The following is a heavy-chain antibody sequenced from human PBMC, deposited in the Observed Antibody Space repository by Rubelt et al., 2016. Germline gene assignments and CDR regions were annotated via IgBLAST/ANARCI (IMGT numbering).Heavy chain of an antibody. CDR3: ARGKEGLGVTMMDY. Sequence: QVQLQQWGAGLLKPSETLSLTCAVYGGSFSGYYWSWIRQPPGKGLEWIGEINHSGSTNYNPSLKRRVTISVDTSKNQFSLKLSSVTAADTAVYYCARGKEGLGVTMMDYWGQGTLVTVSS. CDR2: INHSGST. J-gene: IGHJ4*02. V-gene: IGHV4-34*01. CDR1: GGSFSGYY. D-gene: IGHD3-22*01.